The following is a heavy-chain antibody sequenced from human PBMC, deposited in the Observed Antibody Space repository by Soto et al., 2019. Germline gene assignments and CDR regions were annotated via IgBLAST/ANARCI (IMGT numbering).Heavy chain of an antibody. V-gene: IGHV1-69*12. J-gene: IGHJ5*02. CDR1: GGTFSSYA. Sequence: QVQLVQSGAEVKKPGSSVKVSCKASGGTFSSYAISWVRQAPGQGLEWMGGIIPIFGTANYAQKFQGRVPIXEDXSXITAYMELSSLRSEDTAVYYCARDYGGKNPLHWFDPWGQGTLVTVSS. CDR2: IIPIFGTA. CDR3: ARDYGGKNPLHWFDP. D-gene: IGHD4-17*01.